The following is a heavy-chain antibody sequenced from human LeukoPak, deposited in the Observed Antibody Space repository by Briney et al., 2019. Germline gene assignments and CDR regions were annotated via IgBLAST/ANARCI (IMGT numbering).Heavy chain of an antibody. J-gene: IGHJ4*02. CDR3: ARQLGIAPYDY. Sequence: GGSLRLSCAASGFTFSSYGMHWVRQAPGKGLEWVAVIWYDGSNKYYADSVKGRFTISRDNSKNTLYLQMNSQRAEDTAVYYCARQLGIAPYDYWGQGTLVTVSS. CDR1: GFTFSSYG. D-gene: IGHD7-27*01. V-gene: IGHV3-33*08. CDR2: IWYDGSNK.